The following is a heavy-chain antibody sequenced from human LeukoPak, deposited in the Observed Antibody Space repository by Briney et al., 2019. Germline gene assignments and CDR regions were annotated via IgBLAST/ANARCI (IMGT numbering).Heavy chain of an antibody. CDR3: AKNGGDSYGTGHFDY. CDR1: GFTFSSYA. J-gene: IGHJ4*02. D-gene: IGHD2-21*02. CDR2: IGGRGDNT. Sequence: GGSRRLSGAASGFTFSSYAMTWVRQAPGKGLEWVSAIGGRGDNTYYADSVRGRFTISRDNSKGTLYLQMNSLRAEDTAIYYCAKNGGDSYGTGHFDYWGQGTLVTVSS. V-gene: IGHV3-23*01.